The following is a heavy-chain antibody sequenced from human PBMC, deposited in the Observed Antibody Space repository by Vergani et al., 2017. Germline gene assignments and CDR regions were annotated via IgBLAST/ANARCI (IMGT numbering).Heavy chain of an antibody. CDR2: ISSSSSYI. J-gene: IGHJ5*02. CDR3: ARDPVTMVRGPPDWFDP. Sequence: EVQLVESGGGLVKPGGSLRLSCAASRFTFSSYSMNWVRQAPGRGLEWVSSISSSSSYIYYADSVKGRFTISRDNAKNSLYLQMNSLRAEDTAVYYFARDPVTMVRGPPDWFDPWGQGTLVTVSS. V-gene: IGHV3-21*01. CDR1: RFTFSSYS. D-gene: IGHD3-10*01.